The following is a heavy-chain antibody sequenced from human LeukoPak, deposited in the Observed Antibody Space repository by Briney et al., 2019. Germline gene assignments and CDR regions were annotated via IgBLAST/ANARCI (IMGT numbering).Heavy chain of an antibody. CDR2: ISYDGSNK. D-gene: IGHD3-3*01. J-gene: IGHJ6*02. CDR3: AKDLRERIRITIFGVVTSYYGMDV. CDR1: GFTFSSYG. Sequence: GGSLRLSCAASGFTFSSYGMHWVRQAPGKGLEWVAVISYDGSNKYYADSVKGRFTISRGNSKNTLYLQMNSLRAEDTAVYYCAKDLRERIRITIFGVVTSYYGMDVWGQGTTVTVSS. V-gene: IGHV3-30*18.